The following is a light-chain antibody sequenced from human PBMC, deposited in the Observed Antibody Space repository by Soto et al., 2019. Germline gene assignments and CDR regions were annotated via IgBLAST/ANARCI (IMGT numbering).Light chain of an antibody. V-gene: IGKV1-5*03. J-gene: IGKJ1*01. CDR3: QQYNGYRWT. CDR2: KAS. Sequence: DIQMTQSPSTLSASVGDRVTITCRASQSISNWLAWYQQKPVKAPKILIYKASSLESGVPSRFSGSGSGTEFTLTISSLQPADSATYYCQQYNGYRWTFGQGTKVDIK. CDR1: QSISNW.